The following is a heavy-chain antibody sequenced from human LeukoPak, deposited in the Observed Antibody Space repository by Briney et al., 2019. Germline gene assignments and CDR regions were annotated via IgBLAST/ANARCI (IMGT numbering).Heavy chain of an antibody. Sequence: GGSLRLSCAASGFTFSSYSMNWVRQAPGKGLEWVSYISSSSSTIYYADSVKGRFTISKDNAKNSLYLQMNSLRAEDTAVYYCARNGGNHYSSAFLDYWGQGTLVTVSS. V-gene: IGHV3-48*04. CDR2: ISSSSSTI. CDR1: GFTFSSYS. CDR3: ARNGGNHYSSAFLDY. D-gene: IGHD4-23*01. J-gene: IGHJ4*02.